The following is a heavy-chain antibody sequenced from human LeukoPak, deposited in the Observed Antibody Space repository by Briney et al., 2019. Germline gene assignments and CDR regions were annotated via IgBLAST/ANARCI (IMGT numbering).Heavy chain of an antibody. CDR1: GGTFSSYA. CDR2: IIPILGIA. D-gene: IGHD3-3*01. J-gene: IGHJ3*02. V-gene: IGHV1-69*04. CDR3: ARVFPYYDFWSGYYTDAFDI. Sequence: SVKVSCKASGGTFSSYAISWVRQAPGQGLEWMGRIIPILGIANYAQKFQGRVTITADKSTSTAYMELSSLRSEDTAVYYCARVFPYYDFWSGYYTDAFDIWGQGTMVTVSS.